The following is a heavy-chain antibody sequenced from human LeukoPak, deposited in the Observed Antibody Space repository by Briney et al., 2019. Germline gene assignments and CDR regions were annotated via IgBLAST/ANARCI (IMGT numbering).Heavy chain of an antibody. D-gene: IGHD3-22*01. CDR1: GFTVSSNY. CDR3: VRVFAPDTYYYDSSGYYFDY. Sequence: PGGSLRLSCAASGFTVSSNYMSWVRQAPGKGLEWVSVIYSGGSTYYADSVKGRFTISRDNSKNTLYLQMNSLRAEDTAVYYCVRVFAPDTYYYDSSGYYFDYWGQGTLVTVSS. J-gene: IGHJ4*02. CDR2: IYSGGST. V-gene: IGHV3-66*02.